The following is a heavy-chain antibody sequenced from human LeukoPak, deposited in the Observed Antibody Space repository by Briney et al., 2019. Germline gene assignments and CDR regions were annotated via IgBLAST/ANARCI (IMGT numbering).Heavy chain of an antibody. V-gene: IGHV4-39*07. CDR1: GDSISRCSYF. Sequence: KPSETLSLTCTVSGDSISRCSYFWAWIRQPPGKGLEWIGCVYYSGSTYYNPSLRSQITISVDTSNNQFSLKLSSVTAADTAVYYCAREPNFSLYSGSGYSYAFDIWGQGTMVTVSS. J-gene: IGHJ3*02. D-gene: IGHD3-10*01. CDR3: AREPNFSLYSGSGYSYAFDI. CDR2: VYYSGST.